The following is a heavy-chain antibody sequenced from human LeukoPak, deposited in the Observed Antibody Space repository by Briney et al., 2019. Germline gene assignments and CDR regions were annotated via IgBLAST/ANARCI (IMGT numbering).Heavy chain of an antibody. D-gene: IGHD3-22*01. CDR2: IWYDGSNK. Sequence: GGSLRLSCAASGFTFSSYGMHWVRQAPGKGLEWVAVIWYDGSNKYYADSVKGRFTISRDNSKNTLYLQMYSLRAEDTAVYYCARVDSSGYYASYFDYWGQGTLVTVSS. CDR1: GFTFSSYG. V-gene: IGHV3-33*01. CDR3: ARVDSSGYYASYFDY. J-gene: IGHJ4*02.